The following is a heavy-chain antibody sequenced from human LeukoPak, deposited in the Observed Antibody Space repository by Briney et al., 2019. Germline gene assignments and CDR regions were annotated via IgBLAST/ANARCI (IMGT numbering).Heavy chain of an antibody. CDR2: MNPNSGNT. V-gene: IGHV1-8*01. Sequence: ASVKVSYKASGYTFTSYDNNWVRQATGQGLEWMGWMNPNSGNTGYAQKFQGRVTMTRNTSISTAYMELSSLRSEDTAVYYCARIDGCSGGSCYPEDYWGQGTLVTVSS. J-gene: IGHJ4*02. D-gene: IGHD2-15*01. CDR3: ARIDGCSGGSCYPEDY. CDR1: GYTFTSYD.